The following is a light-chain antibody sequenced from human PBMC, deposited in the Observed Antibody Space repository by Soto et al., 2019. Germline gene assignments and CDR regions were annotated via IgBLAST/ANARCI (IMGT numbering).Light chain of an antibody. CDR3: QQSYSTPRT. Sequence: DIQMTQSPSSLSGSVGYRVTITCRASQSISTNLNWYHQKPGKAPDLLIFDASTLQRGVASRFSGSGSGTDFTLTISSLQPEDFATYYCQQSYSTPRTFGQGTKVDI. V-gene: IGKV1-39*01. J-gene: IGKJ1*01. CDR2: DAS. CDR1: QSISTN.